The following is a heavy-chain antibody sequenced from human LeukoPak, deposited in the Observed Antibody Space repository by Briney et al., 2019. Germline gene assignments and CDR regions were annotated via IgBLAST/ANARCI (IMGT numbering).Heavy chain of an antibody. Sequence: PGGSLRLSCAASGFTFSDYYMSWIRQAPGKGLEWVSYISSSGSTIYYADSVKGRFTISRDNAKNSLYLQMNSLRAEDTAVYYCARDGGDGVVVPAAIQGYYYYYGMDVWGQGTTVTVSS. CDR2: ISSSGSTI. CDR3: ARDGGDGVVVPAAIQGYYYYYGMDV. CDR1: GFTFSDYY. V-gene: IGHV3-11*01. D-gene: IGHD2-2*01. J-gene: IGHJ6*02.